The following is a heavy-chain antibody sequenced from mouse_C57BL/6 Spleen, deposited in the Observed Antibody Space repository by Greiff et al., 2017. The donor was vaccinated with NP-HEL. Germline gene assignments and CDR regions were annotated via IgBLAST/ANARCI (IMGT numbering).Heavy chain of an antibody. CDR3: ARRRDDYDDY. Sequence: LQQPGAELVMPGASVKLSCKASGYTFTSYWMHWVKQRPGQGLEWIGEIDPSDSYTNYNQKFKGKSTLTVDKSSSTAYMQLSSLTSEDSAVYYCARRRDDYDDYWGQGTTLTVSS. D-gene: IGHD2-4*01. J-gene: IGHJ2*01. CDR1: GYTFTSYW. V-gene: IGHV1-69*01. CDR2: IDPSDSYT.